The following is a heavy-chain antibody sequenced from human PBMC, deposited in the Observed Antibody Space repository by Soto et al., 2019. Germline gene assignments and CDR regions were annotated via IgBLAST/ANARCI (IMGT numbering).Heavy chain of an antibody. V-gene: IGHV3-7*01. CDR2: MSPGGIAT. Sequence: EVQVVESGGGLVQPGGSLRLSCEVSGFSFSTYWMTWVRQAPGRGLECVANMSPGGIATHYMDSVKGRFTISGDNAKNSVYLQMNSLRGDDTAVYYCATKGDSGSIWGQGNLATVSS. D-gene: IGHD3-22*01. CDR3: ATKGDSGSI. CDR1: GFSFSTYW. J-gene: IGHJ4*02.